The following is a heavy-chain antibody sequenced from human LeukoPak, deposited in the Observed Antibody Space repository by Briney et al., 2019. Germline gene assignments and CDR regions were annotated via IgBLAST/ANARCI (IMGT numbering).Heavy chain of an antibody. CDR1: GDSVSSNSAV. CDR2: TYYRSKWYN. CDR3: ARGGYASIWN. J-gene: IGHJ4*02. D-gene: IGHD2-2*01. V-gene: IGHV6-1*01. Sequence: SQTLSLTCAISGDSVSSNSAVWNWIRLSPSRGLEWLGRTYYRSKWYNDYAVSVKSRITINADTSKSQFSLQLNSVTPEDTAVYYCARGGYASIWNWGQGTLVTVSS.